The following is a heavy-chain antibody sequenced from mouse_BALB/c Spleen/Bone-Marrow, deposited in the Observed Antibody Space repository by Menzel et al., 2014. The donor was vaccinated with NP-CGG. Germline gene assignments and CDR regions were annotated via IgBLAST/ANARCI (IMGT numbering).Heavy chain of an antibody. D-gene: IGHD2-5*01. Sequence: VQLQQSGAELVRPGVSVKISCKGSGYTFTDYAMHWVKQGHAESLEWIGVINTYFGDISYNQKFKGKATIAVDKTSRTVYMELGRLTAEDSAIYYCARGYSNNYAMDYWGQGTSVTVSS. J-gene: IGHJ4*01. CDR2: INTYFGDI. CDR1: GYTFTDYA. V-gene: IGHV1S137*01. CDR3: ARGYSNNYAMDY.